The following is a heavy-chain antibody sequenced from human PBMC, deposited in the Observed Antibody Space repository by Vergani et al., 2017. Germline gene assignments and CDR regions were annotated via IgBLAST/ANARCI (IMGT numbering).Heavy chain of an antibody. Sequence: QVQLQQWGAGLLKPSETLSLTCAVYGGSFSGYYWSWIRQPPGKGLEWIGEINNSGSTNYNPCLKRRVTISVDTSTNQFSLKLSSVTAANTAVYYCARVQEHYDLWSGDRVRYYYYMDVWGQGTTVTVSS. D-gene: IGHD3-3*01. V-gene: IGHV4-34*01. CDR2: INNSGST. CDR1: GGSFSGYY. CDR3: ARVQEHYDLWSGDRVRYYYYMDV. J-gene: IGHJ6*03.